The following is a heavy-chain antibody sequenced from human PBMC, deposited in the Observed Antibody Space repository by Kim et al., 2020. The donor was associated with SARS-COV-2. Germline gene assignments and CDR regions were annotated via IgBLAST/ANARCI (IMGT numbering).Heavy chain of an antibody. J-gene: IGHJ4*02. Sequence: SVKGRFTISRDNSKNTLYLQMNSLRAEDTAVYYCAREMHNYYDSSGYVDYWGQGTLVTVSS. CDR3: AREMHNYYDSSGYVDY. D-gene: IGHD3-22*01. V-gene: IGHV3-30*01.